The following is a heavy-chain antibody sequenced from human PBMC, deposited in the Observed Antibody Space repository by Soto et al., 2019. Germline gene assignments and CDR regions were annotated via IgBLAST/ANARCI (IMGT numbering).Heavy chain of an antibody. CDR2: IEPSDSYT. J-gene: IGHJ6*02. D-gene: IGHD3-22*01. V-gene: IGHV5-10-1*01. CDR3: ARVVPGLFSSDFYGMDV. Sequence: GESGKSSCKGSGYSFTSYWISWVRQVPGKGLEWMGRIEPSDSYTNYSPSFQGHVTISADKSISTAYLQWSSLMASDTAMYYCARVVPGLFSSDFYGMDVWGQGTTVTASS. CDR1: GYSFTSYW.